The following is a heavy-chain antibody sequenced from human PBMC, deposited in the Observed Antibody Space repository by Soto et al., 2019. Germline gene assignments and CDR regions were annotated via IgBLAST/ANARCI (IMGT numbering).Heavy chain of an antibody. V-gene: IGHV4-59*01. CDR1: GGSISSYY. CDR2: IYYSGST. D-gene: IGHD5-18*01. J-gene: IGHJ4*02. CDR3: ARDPGGEYSYGLDY. Sequence: SETLSLSCTVSGGSISSYYWSWIRQPPGKGLEWIGHIYYSGSTNYNPSLKSRVTISVDTSKNQFSLKLSSVTAADTAVYYCARDPGGEYSYGLDYWGQGTLVTVSS.